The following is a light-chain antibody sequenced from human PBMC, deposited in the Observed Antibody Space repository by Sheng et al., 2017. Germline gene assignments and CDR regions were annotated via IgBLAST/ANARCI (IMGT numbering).Light chain of an antibody. V-gene: IGKV4-1*01. CDR2: WAS. CDR1: QSVLYSSSNKHY. CDR3: QQYYSSPPT. Sequence: DIVMTQSPDSLAVPLGERATINCKSSQSVLYSSSNKHYLAWFQQKPGQPPKLLIYWASTRESGVPDRFSGSGSGTDFTLTINSLQAEDVAVYYCQQYYSSPPTFGQGTKLEI. J-gene: IGKJ2*01.